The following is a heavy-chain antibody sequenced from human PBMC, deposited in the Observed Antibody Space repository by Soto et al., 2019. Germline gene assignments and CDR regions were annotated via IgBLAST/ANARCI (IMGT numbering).Heavy chain of an antibody. CDR1: GRSVSSGSYY. CDR2: IYYSGST. D-gene: IGHD3-22*01. J-gene: IGHJ4*02. CDR3: ARGEYLYYYDSSRLSYFDY. Sequence: SETLSLTCTVSGRSVSSGSYYGSWIRQPPGKGLEWIGYIYYSGSTNYNPSLKSRVTISVDTSKNQFSLKLSSVTAADTAVYYCARGEYLYYYDSSRLSYFDYWGQGTLVTVSS. V-gene: IGHV4-61*01.